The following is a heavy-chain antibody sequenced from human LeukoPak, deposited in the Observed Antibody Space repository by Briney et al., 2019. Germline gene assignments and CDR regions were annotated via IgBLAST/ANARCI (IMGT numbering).Heavy chain of an antibody. CDR3: ARDPTDWTGGYQLLGDGMDV. D-gene: IGHD2-2*01. J-gene: IGHJ6*02. CDR1: GFTFDDYG. Sequence: PGGSLRLSCAASGFTFDDYGMSWVRQAPGKGLEWVSGINWNGGSTGYADSVKGRFTISRDNAKNSLYLQMNSLRAEDTALYHCARDPTDWTGGYQLLGDGMDVWGQGTTVTVSS. CDR2: INWNGGST. V-gene: IGHV3-20*01.